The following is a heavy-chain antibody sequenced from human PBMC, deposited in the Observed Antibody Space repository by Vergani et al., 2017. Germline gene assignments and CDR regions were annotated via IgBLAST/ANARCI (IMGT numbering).Heavy chain of an antibody. D-gene: IGHD2-15*01. CDR3: ARGDIVVAYNWFDP. Sequence: QVQLVQSGAEVKKPGSSVKVSCKASGGTFSSYAISWVRPAPGQGLEWMGRIIPILGIANYAQKCQGRVTITADKSTSTAYMELSSLRSEDTDVYYCARGDIVVAYNWFDPWGQGTLVTVSS. CDR2: IIPILGIA. V-gene: IGHV1-69*04. CDR1: GGTFSSYA. J-gene: IGHJ5*02.